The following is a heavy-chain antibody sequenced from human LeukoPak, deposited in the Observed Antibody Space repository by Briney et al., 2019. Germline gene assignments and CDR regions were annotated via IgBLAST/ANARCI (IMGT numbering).Heavy chain of an antibody. CDR3: ARDGYYDSSGYSFQH. D-gene: IGHD3-22*01. CDR1: GGSISSYY. CDR2: IYYSGST. J-gene: IGHJ1*01. Sequence: PSETLSLTCTVSGGSISSYYWSWIRQPPGKGLEWIGYIYYSGSTNYNPSLKSRVTISVDTSKNQFSLKLSSVTAADTAVYYCARDGYYDSSGYSFQHWGRGTLVTVSS. V-gene: IGHV4-59*01.